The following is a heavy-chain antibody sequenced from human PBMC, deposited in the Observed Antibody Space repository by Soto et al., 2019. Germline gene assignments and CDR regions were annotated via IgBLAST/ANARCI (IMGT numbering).Heavy chain of an antibody. V-gene: IGHV2-26*04. Sequence: QVTVKESGPVLVKPTETLTLTCTVSGFSLSNAGLGVSWIRQPPGKALEWLAHIFSNDEKSYSTSLKSRLTLSKDTSKSQVVLTMTNMDPVDTATYCCASTHSTSWYWFDPWGQGTLVTVSA. D-gene: IGHD6-13*01. CDR2: IFSNDEK. CDR3: ASTHSTSWYWFDP. CDR1: GFSLSNAGLG. J-gene: IGHJ5*02.